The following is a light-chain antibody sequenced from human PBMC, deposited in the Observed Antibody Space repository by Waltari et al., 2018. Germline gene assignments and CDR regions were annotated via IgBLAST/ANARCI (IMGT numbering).Light chain of an antibody. CDR3: QQYNSWPYT. V-gene: IGKV3-15*01. Sequence: EIVMTQSPPTLSVSPGERATLSCRASQSISNNLAWYQQKPGQAPRLLIYDASTRATGIPVTFSGSGSGTEFTLTISSLQSEDFVVYYCQQYNSWPYTFGQGTKLEIK. J-gene: IGKJ2*01. CDR2: DAS. CDR1: QSISNN.